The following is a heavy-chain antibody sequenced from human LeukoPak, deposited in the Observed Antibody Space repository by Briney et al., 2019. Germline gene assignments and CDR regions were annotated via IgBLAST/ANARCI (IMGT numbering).Heavy chain of an antibody. CDR1: GGSISSGDYY. CDR3: ARVADCSGGSRYSPWFDP. CDR2: IYYSGST. V-gene: IGHV4-30-4*01. Sequence: SETLSLTCTVSGGSISSGDYYWSWIRQPPGTGLEWIGYIYYSGSTYYNPSLKSRVTISVDTSKNQFSLKLSSVTAADTAVYYCARVADCSGGSRYSPWFDPWGQGTLVTVSS. J-gene: IGHJ5*02. D-gene: IGHD2-15*01.